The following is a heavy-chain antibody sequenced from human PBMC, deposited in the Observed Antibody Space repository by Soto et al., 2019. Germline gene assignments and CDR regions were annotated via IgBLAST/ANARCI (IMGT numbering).Heavy chain of an antibody. J-gene: IGHJ5*02. Sequence: TGGSLRLSCAASGFTFSSYAMHWVRQAPGKGLEWVAVISYDGSNKYYADSVKGRFTISRDNSKNTLYLQMNSLRAEDTAVYYCARGGSYYDFWSGYYGYNWFDPWGQGTLVTVSS. V-gene: IGHV3-30-3*01. CDR2: ISYDGSNK. CDR3: ARGGSYYDFWSGYYGYNWFDP. D-gene: IGHD3-3*01. CDR1: GFTFSSYA.